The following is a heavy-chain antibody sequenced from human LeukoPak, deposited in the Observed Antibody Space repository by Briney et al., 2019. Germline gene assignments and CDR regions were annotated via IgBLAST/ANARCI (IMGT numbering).Heavy chain of an antibody. CDR1: GFTFSSYS. CDR2: IISSSSYI. CDR3: ARAPYCTNGVCLKNWFDP. D-gene: IGHD2-8*01. Sequence: GGSLRLSCAASGFTFSSYSMNWVRQAPGKGLEWVSSIISSSSYIYYADSVKGRFTISRDNAKNSLYLQMNSLRAEDTAVYYCARAPYCTNGVCLKNWFDPWGQGTLVTVSS. V-gene: IGHV3-21*01. J-gene: IGHJ5*02.